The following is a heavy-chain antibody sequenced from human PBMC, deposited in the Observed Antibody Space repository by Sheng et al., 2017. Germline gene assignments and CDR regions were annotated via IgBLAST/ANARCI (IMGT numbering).Heavy chain of an antibody. V-gene: IGHV3-48*03. CDR3: VRVWWPRFA. D-gene: IGHD2-15*01. Sequence: EVQLVESGGGLVQPGGSLRLSCAASGFTFSSYEMNWVRQAPGKGLEWVSYITSSGSTMYYADSVKGRFTISRDNAKNSLYLQMNSLRADDTAVYYCVRVWWPRFAWGQGTTVTVSS. J-gene: IGHJ6*02. CDR1: GFTFSSYE. CDR2: ITSSGSTM.